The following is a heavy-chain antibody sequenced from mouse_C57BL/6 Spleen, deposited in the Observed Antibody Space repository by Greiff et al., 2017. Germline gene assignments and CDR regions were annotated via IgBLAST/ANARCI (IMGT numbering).Heavy chain of an antibody. V-gene: IGHV5-17*01. D-gene: IGHD1-1*01. CDR3: AIYEGFAY. J-gene: IGHJ3*01. CDR2: ISSGSSHI. Sequence: EVKLVESGGGLVKPGGSLKLSCAASGYTFSDYGMNWVRQAPEKGLEWVAYISSGSSHIYYEDTVKGRFTSDRDNAKNTLFLQMTSLRSEDTAMYYCAIYEGFAYWGQGTLVTVSA. CDR1: GYTFSDYG.